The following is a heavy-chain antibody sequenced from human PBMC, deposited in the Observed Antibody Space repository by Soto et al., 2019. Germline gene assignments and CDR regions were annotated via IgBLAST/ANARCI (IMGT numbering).Heavy chain of an antibody. CDR3: TRGTITYYYDSSGSPNPPDGWFDP. Sequence: SETLSLTCTVSGGSISSSYWSWIRQPPGKGLEWLAYIYDDGSANYNPSLKSRATISLDMSKNQFSLKLTSVTAADTAVYYCTRGTITYYYDSSGSPNPPDGWFDPWGQGTLVTVSS. V-gene: IGHV4-59*01. CDR1: GGSISSSY. D-gene: IGHD3-22*01. J-gene: IGHJ5*02. CDR2: IYDDGSA.